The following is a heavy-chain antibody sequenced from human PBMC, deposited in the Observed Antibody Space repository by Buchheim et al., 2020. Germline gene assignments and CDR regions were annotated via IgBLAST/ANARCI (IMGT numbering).Heavy chain of an antibody. Sequence: EVQLVDSGGGLVQPGGSLRVSCAASGFAFRNYDMNWVRQAPGKGLEWVSEISGSGGSTYYADSVKGRFTISRDNSKNTLHLQMSSLRAEDTAIYYCAARSDYWGQGTL. CDR3: AARSDY. J-gene: IGHJ4*02. V-gene: IGHV3-23*04. CDR1: GFAFRNYD. CDR2: ISGSGGST.